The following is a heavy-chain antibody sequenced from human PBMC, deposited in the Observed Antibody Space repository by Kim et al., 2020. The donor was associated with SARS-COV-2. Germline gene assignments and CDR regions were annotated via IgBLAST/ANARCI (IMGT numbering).Heavy chain of an antibody. V-gene: IGHV3-30*07. J-gene: IGHJ4*02. Sequence: ADSVKGRVSNARNNSKNTLYLQMNSLRAEDTAVYYCARAHDCGGDCYLDYWGQGTLVTVSS. CDR3: ARAHDCGGDCYLDY. D-gene: IGHD2-21*02.